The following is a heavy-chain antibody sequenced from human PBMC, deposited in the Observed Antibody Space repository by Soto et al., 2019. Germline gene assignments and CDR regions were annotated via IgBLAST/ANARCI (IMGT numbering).Heavy chain of an antibody. CDR1: GYTFTGYY. J-gene: IGHJ6*02. D-gene: IGHD6-13*01. Sequence: ASVKVSCKASGYTFTGYYMHWVRQAPGQGLEWMGWINPNSGCTKYAQKFQGWVTMTRDMSISTAYMELSRLRSDDTAVYYCARDGSSSSWYEYYGMDVWGQGTTVTVSS. CDR3: ARDGSSSSWYEYYGMDV. V-gene: IGHV1-2*04. CDR2: INPNSGCT.